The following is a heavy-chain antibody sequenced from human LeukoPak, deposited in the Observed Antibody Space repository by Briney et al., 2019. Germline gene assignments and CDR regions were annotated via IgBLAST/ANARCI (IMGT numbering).Heavy chain of an antibody. CDR1: GGSISSGSYY. Sequence: SETLSLTCTVSGGSISSGSYYWSWIRQPAGKGLEWIGRIYSSGSTNYNPSLKSRVTISLDTSKNQFSLKLSSVTAADTAVYYCARDSYGDYPTGFFFYYYMDVWGKGTTVTISS. J-gene: IGHJ6*03. CDR3: ARDSYGDYPTGFFFYYYMDV. CDR2: IYSSGST. D-gene: IGHD4-17*01. V-gene: IGHV4-61*02.